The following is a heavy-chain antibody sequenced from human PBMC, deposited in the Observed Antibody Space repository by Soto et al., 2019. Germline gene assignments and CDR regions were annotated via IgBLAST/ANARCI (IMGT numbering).Heavy chain of an antibody. V-gene: IGHV3-30*18. CDR1: GFTFSSYG. J-gene: IGHJ4*02. CDR3: AKDAADIVVVVAATLGNYFDY. Sequence: GGSLRLSCAASGFTFSSYGMHWVRQAPGKGLEWVAVISYDGSNKYYADSVKGRFTISRDNSKNTLYLQMNSLRAEDTAVYYCAKDAADIVVVVAATLGNYFDYWVQGTLVTVSS. CDR2: ISYDGSNK. D-gene: IGHD2-15*01.